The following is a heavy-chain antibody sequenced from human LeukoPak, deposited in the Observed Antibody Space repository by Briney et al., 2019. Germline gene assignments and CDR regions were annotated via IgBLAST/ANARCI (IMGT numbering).Heavy chain of an antibody. J-gene: IGHJ3*02. D-gene: IGHD6-13*01. Sequence: GGSLRLSCAASGFTFSTYSMNWVLQAPGKGLEWVSYTSSTSSIIYYADSVKGRFTISRDNAKNSLYLQMNSLRAEDTAVYYCARVGSSWLDAFDIWGQGTMVTVSS. CDR2: TSSTSSII. CDR1: GFTFSTYS. CDR3: ARVGSSWLDAFDI. V-gene: IGHV3-48*04.